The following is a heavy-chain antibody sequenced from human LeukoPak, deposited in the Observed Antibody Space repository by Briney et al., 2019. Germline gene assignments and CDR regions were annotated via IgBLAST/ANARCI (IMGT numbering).Heavy chain of an antibody. CDR3: AVDYGGKSGAFDI. D-gene: IGHD4-23*01. Sequence: GGSLRLSCSASGFTFSSYEMNWVRQAPGKGLEWVSYISSSGSTIHYADSVKGRFTISRDNAKNSLYLQMNSLRAEDTAVYYCAVDYGGKSGAFDIWGQGTMVTVSS. CDR1: GFTFSSYE. CDR2: ISSSGSTI. V-gene: IGHV3-48*03. J-gene: IGHJ3*02.